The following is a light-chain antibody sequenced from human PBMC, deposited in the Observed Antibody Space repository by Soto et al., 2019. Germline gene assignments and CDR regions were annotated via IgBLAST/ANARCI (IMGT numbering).Light chain of an antibody. CDR1: QTISSW. Sequence: DIQMTQSPSTLSGSVGDRVTITCRASQTISSWLAWYQQKPGKSPKVLIYDASTLESGVPSRFSGSGSGTQFTLTISSLQPDDFATYFCQQYNSHRTFGQGTKVDIK. V-gene: IGKV1-5*01. J-gene: IGKJ1*01. CDR3: QQYNSHRT. CDR2: DAS.